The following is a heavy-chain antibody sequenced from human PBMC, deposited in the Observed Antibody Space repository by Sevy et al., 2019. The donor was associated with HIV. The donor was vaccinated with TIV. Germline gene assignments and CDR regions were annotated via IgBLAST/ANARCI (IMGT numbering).Heavy chain of an antibody. Sequence: SETLSLTCTVSGGSIRSTSHYWGWIRQSPGKGLEWIGSVYYSGKTNYRWSLRSRLTMSADTSKNQFSMKQSSVTATDTAVYYCTRFSNDVVLMLTPSPRWGFDLWGQGTRVTVSS. CDR1: GGSIRSTSHY. CDR2: VYYSGKT. J-gene: IGHJ3*01. D-gene: IGHD3-16*01. V-gene: IGHV4-39*01. CDR3: TRFSNDVVLMLTPSPRWGFDL.